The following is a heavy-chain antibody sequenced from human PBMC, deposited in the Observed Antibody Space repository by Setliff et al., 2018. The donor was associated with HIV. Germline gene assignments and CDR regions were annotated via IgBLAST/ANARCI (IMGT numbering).Heavy chain of an antibody. Sequence: PSETLSLTCAVYGGSFSSYFWNWIRQPPGKGLEWIGEINHSGSTYYNPSLKSRVTISVDTSKNQFSLKLSPVTAADTAVYYCARGWLLWFGELSQYFDYWGQGTLVTVSS. V-gene: IGHV4-34*01. CDR1: GGSFSSYF. CDR2: INHSGST. D-gene: IGHD3-10*01. CDR3: ARGWLLWFGELSQYFDY. J-gene: IGHJ4*02.